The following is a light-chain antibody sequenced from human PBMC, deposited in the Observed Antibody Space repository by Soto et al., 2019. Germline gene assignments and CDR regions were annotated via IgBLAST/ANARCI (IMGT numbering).Light chain of an antibody. CDR1: QVISSH. CDR3: QQLKSYPVT. CDR2: AAS. Sequence: DIQLTQSPTFLSASVGDRVTITCRASQVISSHLAWYQQKPGKAPKLLIYAASTLQSGVPSRFSGSGSGTEFTVTISSLQPEDFATYYCQQLKSYPVTFGRGTKVEIK. V-gene: IGKV1-9*01. J-gene: IGKJ4*01.